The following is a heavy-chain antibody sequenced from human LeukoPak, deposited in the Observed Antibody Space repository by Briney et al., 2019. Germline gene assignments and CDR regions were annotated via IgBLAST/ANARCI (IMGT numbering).Heavy chain of an antibody. CDR1: GGTFSSYA. CDR3: ARDLTGDPD. V-gene: IGHV1-69*04. Sequence: SVKVSCKASGGTFSSYAISWVRQAPGQGLEWMGRIIPILGIANYAQKFQGRVTITADKSASTAYMELSSLRSEDTAVYYCARDLTGDPDWGQGTLVTVSS. CDR2: IIPILGIA. J-gene: IGHJ4*02. D-gene: IGHD7-27*01.